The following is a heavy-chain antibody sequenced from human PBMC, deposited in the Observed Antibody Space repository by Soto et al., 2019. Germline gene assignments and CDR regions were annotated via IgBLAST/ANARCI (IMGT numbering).Heavy chain of an antibody. J-gene: IGHJ4*02. CDR3: ICWQAGGPEY. CDR2: ISAVNHNT. CDR1: RHTFMYYL. Sequence: VEVKQSAAQVREPGASVKVSCTAERHTFMYYLVTWVRQAPGHGLEFVGWISAVNHNTNHAQSVQDRVTFTSDTSTSTASMELRGLRSDDTGMYYCICWQAGGPEYWGQGTLVTVSS. V-gene: IGHV1-18*01. D-gene: IGHD6-6*01.